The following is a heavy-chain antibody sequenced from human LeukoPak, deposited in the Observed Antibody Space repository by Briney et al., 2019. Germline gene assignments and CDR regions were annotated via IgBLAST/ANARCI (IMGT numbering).Heavy chain of an antibody. CDR2: ISYDGSNK. D-gene: IGHD3-10*01. Sequence: GGSLRLSCAASGFTFSSYGMHWVRQAPGKGLEWVAVISYDGSNKYYADSVKGRFTISRDNSKNTLYLQMNSLRAEDSAVYYCAKDRAGMVRGVKKDYGVDVWGKGTTVTVSS. CDR3: AKDRAGMVRGVKKDYGVDV. J-gene: IGHJ6*04. V-gene: IGHV3-30*18. CDR1: GFTFSSYG.